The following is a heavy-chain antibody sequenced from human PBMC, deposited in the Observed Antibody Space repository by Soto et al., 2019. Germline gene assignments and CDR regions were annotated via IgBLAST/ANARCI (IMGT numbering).Heavy chain of an antibody. D-gene: IGHD2-2*02. J-gene: IGHJ4*02. Sequence: QVQVQESGPGLVKPSQTLSLTCTVSGDSIINGICYWTWLRQHPGKGLEWIGHVHYSGTIYYNPSLRSRVTMSGDTSKNQVSLELSSVTVADTSVYYCVRGAARYKCGFWGQGTLVTVSS. CDR2: VHYSGTI. CDR1: GDSIINGICY. V-gene: IGHV4-31*03. CDR3: VRGAARYKCGF.